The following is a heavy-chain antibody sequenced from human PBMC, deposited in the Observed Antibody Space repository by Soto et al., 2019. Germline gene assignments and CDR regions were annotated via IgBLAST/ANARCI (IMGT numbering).Heavy chain of an antibody. CDR3: VRWDYRSGSYYPPFDY. V-gene: IGHV3-33*01. CDR2: IWYDGRNK. CDR1: GFTFSNYA. J-gene: IGHJ4*02. Sequence: PGGSLRLSCAASGFTFSNYAMHWVRQSPGKGLDWVAVIWYDGRNKYYADSVKGRFTISRDNSKNTLYLQIDSLRADDTAVYYCVRWDYRSGSYYPPFDYWGQGTLVTVSS. D-gene: IGHD3-10*01.